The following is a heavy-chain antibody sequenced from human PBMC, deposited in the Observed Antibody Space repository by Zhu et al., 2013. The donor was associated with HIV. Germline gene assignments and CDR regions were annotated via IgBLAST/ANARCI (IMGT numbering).Heavy chain of an antibody. CDR2: ISAYNGNT. V-gene: IGHV1-18*01. CDR3: ARGPVEPAATAIYYYMDV. J-gene: IGHJ6*03. CDR1: GYTFNTHG. Sequence: QVQLVQSGAEVKKPGASVKVSCKASGYTFNTHGINWVRQAPGQGLEWMGWISAYNGNTNYAQKLQGRVTMITDTSTSTAYMELRSLRSDDTALYYCARGPVEPAATAIYYYMDVWGTGTAVTVSS. D-gene: IGHD2-2*01.